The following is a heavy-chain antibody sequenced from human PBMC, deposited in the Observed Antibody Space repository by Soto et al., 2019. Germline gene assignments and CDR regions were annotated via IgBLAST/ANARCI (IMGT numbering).Heavy chain of an antibody. CDR1: GGSISSGDYY. D-gene: IGHD3-10*01. Sequence: QVQLQESGPGLVKPSQTLSLTCTVSGGSISSGDYYWSWIRQPPGKGLEWIGYIYYSGSTYYNPSLKSRVTISVDTSNNQFSLKLSSVTAADTAVYYCASAHTPNDYGSGSPYWYFDLWGRGTLVTVAS. CDR2: IYYSGST. J-gene: IGHJ2*01. V-gene: IGHV4-30-4*01. CDR3: ASAHTPNDYGSGSPYWYFDL.